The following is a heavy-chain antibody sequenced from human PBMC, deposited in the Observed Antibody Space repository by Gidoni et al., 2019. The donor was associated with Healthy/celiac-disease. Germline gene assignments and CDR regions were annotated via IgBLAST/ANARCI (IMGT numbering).Heavy chain of an antibody. CDR1: GFTFSSYG. D-gene: IGHD1-26*01. CDR3: AKDRGGSAAFDY. Sequence: QVQLVESGGGVVQPGRALRLSCAASGFTFSSYGMHWVRQAPGKGLEWLAVISYDGSNKYYADSVKGRFTISRDNSKNTLYLQMNSLRAEDTAVYYCAKDRGGSAAFDYWGQGTLVTVSS. V-gene: IGHV3-30*18. CDR2: ISYDGSNK. J-gene: IGHJ4*02.